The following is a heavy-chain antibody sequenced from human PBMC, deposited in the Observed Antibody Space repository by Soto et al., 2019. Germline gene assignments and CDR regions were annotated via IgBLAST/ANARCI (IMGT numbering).Heavy chain of an antibody. CDR1: GFTFSDYT. CDR2: ISSDGSNK. J-gene: IGHJ4*02. CDR3: ARHRKTYYDFWSSYLPGY. Sequence: GESLKISCAASGFTFSDYTINWVRQAPGKGLEWVALISSDGSNKYYADSVKGRFTISRDTSGNTLYLQMNSLRAEDTAVYYCARHRKTYYDFWSSYLPGYWGPGTLDTVSS. V-gene: IGHV3-30-3*01. D-gene: IGHD3-3*01.